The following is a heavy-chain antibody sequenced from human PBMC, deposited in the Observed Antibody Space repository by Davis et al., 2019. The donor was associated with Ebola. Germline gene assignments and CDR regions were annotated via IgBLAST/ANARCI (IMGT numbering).Heavy chain of an antibody. J-gene: IGHJ6*03. D-gene: IGHD1-26*01. CDR1: GFTFSSYS. Sequence: GESLKISCAASGFTFSSYSMNWVRQAPGKGLEWVSSISSSSSYIYYADSVKGRFTISRDNAKNSLYLQMNSLRAEDTAVYYCASSGSYYYYYYYMDVWGKGTTVTVSS. CDR3: ASSGSYYYYYYYMDV. CDR2: ISSSSSYI. V-gene: IGHV3-21*01.